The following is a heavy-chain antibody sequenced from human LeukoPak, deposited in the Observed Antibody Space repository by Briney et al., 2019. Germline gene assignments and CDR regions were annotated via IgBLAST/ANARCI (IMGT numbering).Heavy chain of an antibody. CDR2: IKQDRSEK. Sequence: GGSLRLSCAASGFTFSTYWMSWVRQAPGKGLEWVADIKQDRSEKYYVDSVKGRFTISRDNAQNSLYLQMNSLRVEDTAIYYCARDPYNGAYSEGYYYYYMDVWGKGTTVTVSS. J-gene: IGHJ6*03. CDR3: ARDPYNGAYSEGYYYYYMDV. CDR1: GFTFSTYW. V-gene: IGHV3-7*01. D-gene: IGHD1-1*01.